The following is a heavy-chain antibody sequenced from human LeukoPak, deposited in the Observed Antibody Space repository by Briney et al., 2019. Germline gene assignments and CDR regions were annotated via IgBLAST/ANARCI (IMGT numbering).Heavy chain of an antibody. CDR2: IKQDGSQK. CDR3: ARLFRDVSTFDY. J-gene: IGHJ4*02. CDR1: GFTLSTSW. Sequence: GGSLRLSCAASGFTLSTSWMSWVRQAPGRGLEWVASIKQDGSQKYYVDSVKGRFTISRDNVQNSLYLQMNSLRAEDTAVYYCARLFRDVSTFDYWGQGTLVTDSS. V-gene: IGHV3-7*01. D-gene: IGHD1-1*01.